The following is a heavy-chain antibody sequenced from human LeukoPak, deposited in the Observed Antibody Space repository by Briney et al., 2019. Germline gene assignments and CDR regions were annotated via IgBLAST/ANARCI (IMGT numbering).Heavy chain of an antibody. J-gene: IGHJ3*02. V-gene: IGHV3-23*01. CDR3: SKGPRDLPHAFDI. CDR2: MCGSGDIT. Sequence: GGSLRLTCAASGFTFSNYDMSWVRQAPGRGLECVSTMCGSGDITRYPDSVKGRFVVSRDNSKNTLYLQMNSLRAEDTAIYYGSKGPRDLPHAFDIWGLGTMVTVSS. CDR1: GFTFSNYD.